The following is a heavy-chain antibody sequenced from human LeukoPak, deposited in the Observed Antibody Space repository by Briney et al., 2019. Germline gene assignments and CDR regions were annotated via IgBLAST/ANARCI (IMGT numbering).Heavy chain of an antibody. Sequence: PSETLSLTCTVSGGSVSSGNYYWSWIRQPPGTGLEWIGYRHYSGSTNYNPSLKSRVTISVDTSKNQFSLKLSSATAADTAVYYCARDPSGYFNYWGQGTLATVSS. V-gene: IGHV4-61*01. CDR1: GGSVSSGNYY. D-gene: IGHD3-22*01. CDR2: RHYSGST. J-gene: IGHJ4*02. CDR3: ARDPSGYFNY.